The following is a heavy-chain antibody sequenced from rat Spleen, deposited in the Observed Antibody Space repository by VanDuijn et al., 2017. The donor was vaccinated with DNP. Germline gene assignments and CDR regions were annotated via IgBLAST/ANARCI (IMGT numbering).Heavy chain of an antibody. CDR2: INAGSGTV. Sequence: QVQLQQSGPELAKPGSSVKISCKASGYSFTRSYISWIKQTTGQGLGYIGYINAGSGTVNYNENLKDKATLTVDKSSSTAFLQLSSLTPDDSAVYYCARLGPYFSDGSSYYTMDAWGQGTSVTVSS. V-gene: IGHV1-43*01. CDR3: ARLGPYFSDGSSYYTMDA. CDR1: GYSFTRSY. D-gene: IGHD1-12*02. J-gene: IGHJ4*01.